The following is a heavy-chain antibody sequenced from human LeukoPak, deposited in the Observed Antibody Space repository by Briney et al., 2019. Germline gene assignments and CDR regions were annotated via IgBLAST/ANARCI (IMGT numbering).Heavy chain of an antibody. J-gene: IGHJ4*02. CDR1: GFTFSSYG. D-gene: IGHD5-12*01. CDR2: ISYDGSNK. CDR3: AKMGDSGYEFDY. Sequence: GGSLRLSCAASGFTFSSYGMHWVRQAPGKGLEWVAVISYDGSNKYYADSVKGRFTISRDNSKNTLYLQMNSLRAEDTAVYYCAKMGDSGYEFDYWGQGTLVTFSS. V-gene: IGHV3-30*18.